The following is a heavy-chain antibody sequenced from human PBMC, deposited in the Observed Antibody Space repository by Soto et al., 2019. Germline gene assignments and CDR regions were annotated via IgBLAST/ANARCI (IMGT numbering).Heavy chain of an antibody. CDR3: ARDRYYGGADY. CDR2: IYYSGST. J-gene: IGHJ4*02. CDR1: GXSISPHY. V-gene: IGHV4-59*11. Sequence: LSLTCTVSGXSISPHYWSWIRQSPGKGLEWIGYIYYSGSTTYNPSLRRRVTMSVDTSKNQFSLKLNSVTAADTAVYYCARDRYYGGADYWGQGTLVTVSS. D-gene: IGHD3-10*01.